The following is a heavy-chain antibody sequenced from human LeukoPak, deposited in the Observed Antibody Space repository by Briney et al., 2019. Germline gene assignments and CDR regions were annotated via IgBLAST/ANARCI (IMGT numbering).Heavy chain of an antibody. Sequence: GGSLRLSCAASGFTFSNTWMSWVRQAPGKGLEWVSVIYSGGSTYYADSVKGRFTISRHNSKNTLYLQMNSLRAEDTAVYYCARAPEWLIFDYWGQGTLVTVSS. CDR1: GFTFSNTW. V-gene: IGHV3-53*04. CDR3: ARAPEWLIFDY. J-gene: IGHJ4*02. D-gene: IGHD6-19*01. CDR2: IYSGGST.